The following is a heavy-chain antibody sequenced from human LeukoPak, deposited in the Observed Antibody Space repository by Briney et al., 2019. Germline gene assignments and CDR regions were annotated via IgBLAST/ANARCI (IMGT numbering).Heavy chain of an antibody. V-gene: IGHV4-61*02. CDR1: GGSISSGSYY. D-gene: IGHD4-17*01. J-gene: IGHJ4*02. CDR3: ASSGRYGDYAIDY. CDR2: IYTSGST. Sequence: PSETLSLTCTVSGGSISSGSYYWSWIRQPAGKGLEWIGRIYTSGSTNYNPSLKSRVTISVDTSKNQFSLKLNSVTAADTAVYYCASSGRYGDYAIDYWGQGTLVTVSS.